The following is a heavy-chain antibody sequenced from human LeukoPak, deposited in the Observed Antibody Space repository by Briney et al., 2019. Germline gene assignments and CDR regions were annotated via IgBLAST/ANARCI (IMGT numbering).Heavy chain of an antibody. Sequence: PGGSLRLSCAASGFTFSGYGMHWVRQAPGKGLEWVAYISFDGNKKDYGDAVKGRFTTSRDNSNNTLYVEMNSLRPEDTAVYFCAKDFYKSSGYGFQGNIDFWGPGTLVTVSS. V-gene: IGHV3-30*18. CDR2: ISFDGNKK. D-gene: IGHD5-12*01. CDR3: AKDFYKSSGYGFQGNIDF. CDR1: GFTFSGYG. J-gene: IGHJ4*02.